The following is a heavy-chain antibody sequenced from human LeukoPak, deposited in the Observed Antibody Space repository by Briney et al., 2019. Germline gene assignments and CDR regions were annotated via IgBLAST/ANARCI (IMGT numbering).Heavy chain of an antibody. J-gene: IGHJ4*02. CDR2: IRSSDGTV. CDR3: AKDLYYYGSGNYIDY. CDR1: GFTFSYYT. D-gene: IGHD3-10*01. Sequence: PGGSLRLSCVASGFTFSYYTMNWARQAPGKGLEWISYIRSSDGTVSYADSVKGRFTISTDTAKNSLFLQMNSLRAEDTAIYYCAKDLYYYGSGNYIDYWGQGTLVTVSS. V-gene: IGHV3-48*01.